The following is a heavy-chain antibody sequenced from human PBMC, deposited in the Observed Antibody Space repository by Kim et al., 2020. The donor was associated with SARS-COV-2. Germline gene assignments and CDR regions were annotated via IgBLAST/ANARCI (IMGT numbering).Heavy chain of an antibody. D-gene: IGHD4-17*01. J-gene: IGHJ6*02. CDR3: VRSQYRYGMDV. CDR2: INPNSGGT. CDR1: GYTFTGYY. Sequence: ASVKVSCKVSGYTFTGYYMHWVRQAPGQGLEWMGWINPNSGGTNYAQKFQGWVTMTRDTSISTAYMELSRLRSDDTAVYYCVRSQYRYGMDVWGQGTTVTVSS. V-gene: IGHV1-2*04.